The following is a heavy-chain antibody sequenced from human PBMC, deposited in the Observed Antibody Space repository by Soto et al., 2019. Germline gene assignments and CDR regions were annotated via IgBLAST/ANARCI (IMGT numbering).Heavy chain of an antibody. J-gene: IGHJ5*02. CDR2: IYYSGST. V-gene: IGHV4-61*01. CDR3: ARGGYCSGGSCYSRLDH. CDR1: GGSVSRGSYY. Sequence: PSETLSLTCTGSGGSVSRGSYYWSWLRRPPGKRLEWIGYIYYSGSTSYNPSLKSRVTISVDTSNNEFSLKLSSVTAADTAVYYCARGGYCSGGSCYSRLDHWGQGTLVTVSS. D-gene: IGHD2-15*01.